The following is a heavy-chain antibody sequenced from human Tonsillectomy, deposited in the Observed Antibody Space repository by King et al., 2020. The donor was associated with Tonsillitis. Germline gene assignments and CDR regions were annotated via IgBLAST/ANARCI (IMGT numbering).Heavy chain of an antibody. V-gene: IGHV4-39*07. Sequence: QLQESGPGLVKPSETLSLTCTVSGGSISSSSYYWGWIRQPPGKGLEWIGSICYSGSTYYNPSLKSRVTISVDTSKNQFSLKLSSVTAADTAVYYCASLGSGYYYYGMDVWGQGTTVTVSS. J-gene: IGHJ6*02. D-gene: IGHD1-1*01. CDR1: GGSISSSSYY. CDR2: ICYSGST. CDR3: ASLGSGYYYYGMDV.